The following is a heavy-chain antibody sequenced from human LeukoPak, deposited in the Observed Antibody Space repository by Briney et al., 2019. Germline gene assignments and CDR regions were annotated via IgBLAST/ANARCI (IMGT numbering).Heavy chain of an antibody. J-gene: IGHJ4*02. D-gene: IGHD3-22*01. V-gene: IGHV1-46*01. CDR3: ARDPLYYYDSSGYQHFDY. CDR2: INPSGGST. CDR1: GYTFTSYY. Sequence: ASEKVSCKASGYTFTSYYMHWVRQAPGQGLEWMGIINPSGGSTSYAQKFQGRVTMTRDTSTSTVYMELSSLRSEDTAVYYCARDPLYYYDSSGYQHFDYWGQGTLVTVSS.